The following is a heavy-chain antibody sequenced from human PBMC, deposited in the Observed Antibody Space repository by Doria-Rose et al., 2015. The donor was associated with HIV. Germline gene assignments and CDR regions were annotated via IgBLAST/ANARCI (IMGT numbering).Heavy chain of an antibody. D-gene: IGHD6-13*01. CDR2: IFSDDER. CDR1: GVSLSSPGMG. Sequence: QVTLKESGPVLVKPTETLALTCTVSGVSLSSPGMGVSWIRQPPGKALEWLANIFSDDERSSKTSLKSRLTISRVTYKSQVVLTMTDMDPVDTATYYCARIKSSRWYHKYYFDFWGQGTLVIVSA. CDR3: ARIKSSRWYHKYYFDF. J-gene: IGHJ4*02. V-gene: IGHV2-26*01.